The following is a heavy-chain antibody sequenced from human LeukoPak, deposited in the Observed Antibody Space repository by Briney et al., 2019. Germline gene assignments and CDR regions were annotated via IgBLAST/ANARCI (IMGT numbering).Heavy chain of an antibody. J-gene: IGHJ4*02. D-gene: IGHD4-23*01. Sequence: PGGSLRLSCEVSGFTFSDHYMSWIRQAPGKRLEWVSYISSGSTYTNYADSVEGRFTISRDNAKNSLYLKMNSLRAEDTAVYYCARGDYGGDYFDYWGQGTLVTVSS. CDR3: ARGDYGGDYFDY. V-gene: IGHV3-11*05. CDR1: GFTFSDHY. CDR2: ISSGSTYT.